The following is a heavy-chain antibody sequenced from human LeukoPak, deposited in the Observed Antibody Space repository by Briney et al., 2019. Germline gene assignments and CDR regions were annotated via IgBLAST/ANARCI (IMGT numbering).Heavy chain of an antibody. J-gene: IGHJ5*02. Sequence: ASVSVSSKASGYTFTGYYRHWVRQAPGQGLEWMGWINPNSGGTNYAQKFQGRVTMTRDTSISTAYMELSRLRSDDTAVYYCARGGVSSGWYGNWFDPWGQGILVTVSS. V-gene: IGHV1-2*02. D-gene: IGHD6-19*01. CDR3: ARGGVSSGWYGNWFDP. CDR2: INPNSGGT. CDR1: GYTFTGYY.